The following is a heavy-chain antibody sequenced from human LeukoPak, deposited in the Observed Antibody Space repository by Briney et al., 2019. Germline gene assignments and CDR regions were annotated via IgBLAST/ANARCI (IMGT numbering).Heavy chain of an antibody. V-gene: IGHV4-59*08. CDR1: GASMTNYY. CDR3: ARQPGGTAAFDI. D-gene: IGHD1-14*01. Sequence: SETLSLTCTISGASMTNYYWSWIRQPPGKGLEWIAYSHNSGENKYNPSLKSRITISVDTSENQFSLKLSSVTAADTAVYYCARQPGGTAAFDIWGQGTTVT. CDR2: SHNSGEN. J-gene: IGHJ3*02.